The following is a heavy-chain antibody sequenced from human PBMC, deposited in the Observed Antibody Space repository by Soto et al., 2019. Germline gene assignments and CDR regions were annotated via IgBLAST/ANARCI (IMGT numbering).Heavy chain of an antibody. J-gene: IGHJ4*02. CDR3: ARDNWNSY. V-gene: IGHV3-74*01. CDR2: INNDGSST. CDR1: GFTFSSYW. D-gene: IGHD1-1*01. Sequence: AGGSLRLSCAASGFTFSSYWLHWVRQAPGKGLVWVSRINNDGSSTSYADSVKGRFTISRDNAKNTLFLQMNTLRVDDTAVYYCARDNWNSYWGQGTLVTVSS.